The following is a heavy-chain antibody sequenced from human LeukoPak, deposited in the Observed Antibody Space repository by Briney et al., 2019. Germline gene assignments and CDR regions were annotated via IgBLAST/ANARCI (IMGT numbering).Heavy chain of an antibody. D-gene: IGHD3-22*01. J-gene: IGHJ4*02. CDR3: ARDDSSGYYYGLLDY. CDR2: INSDGSST. V-gene: IGHV3-74*01. Sequence: GGSLRLSCAASGFTFSSYWMHWVRQGPGKGLVWVSRINSDGSSTNYADSVKGRFTISRDNAKNTLYLQVNSLRAEDTAVYYCARDDSSGYYYGLLDYWGQGTLVTVSS. CDR1: GFTFSSYW.